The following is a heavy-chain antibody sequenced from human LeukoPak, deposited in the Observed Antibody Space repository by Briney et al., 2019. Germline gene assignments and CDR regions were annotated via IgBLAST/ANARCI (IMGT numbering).Heavy chain of an antibody. D-gene: IGHD2-15*01. J-gene: IGHJ3*01. CDR2: IFTSGSP. CDR1: GGSIGGHY. V-gene: IGHV4-4*07. Sequence: SETLSLTCSVSGGSIGGHYWNWVRQAPGKGLEWIWHIFTSGSPNYTPSLKSRVTFSRDTARSPIYLRMTSVTAADTAIYYCARSEEGRFYDSAGYCEPFAPWGQGILVIVSS. CDR3: ARSEEGRFYDSAGYCEPFAP.